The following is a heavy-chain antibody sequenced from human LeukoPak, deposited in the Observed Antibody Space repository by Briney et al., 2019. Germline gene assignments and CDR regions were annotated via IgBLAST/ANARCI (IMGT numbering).Heavy chain of an antibody. J-gene: IGHJ4*02. V-gene: IGHV3-23*01. CDR1: GFTFSSYG. CDR3: ARDYGDWAFDY. D-gene: IGHD4-17*01. Sequence: GSLXLXCAASGFTFSSYGMSWVRQAPGKGLEWVSAISGSGGSTYYADSVKGRFTISRDNSKNTLYIQMNRLRAEDTAVYYCARDYGDWAFDYWGQGTLVTVSS. CDR2: ISGSGGST.